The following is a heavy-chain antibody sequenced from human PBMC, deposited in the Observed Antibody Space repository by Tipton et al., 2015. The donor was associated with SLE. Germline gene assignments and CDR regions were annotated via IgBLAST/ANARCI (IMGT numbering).Heavy chain of an antibody. Sequence: LRLSCAVYGGSFSGYYWSWIRQPPGKGLEWIGEINHSGSTNYNPSRKSRVTITVDTSKNQFSLKLSSVTAADTAVYYCARETPGYCSSTSCYEYFQHWGQGTLVTVSS. J-gene: IGHJ1*01. D-gene: IGHD2-2*01. CDR2: INHSGST. CDR1: GGSFSGYY. CDR3: ARETPGYCSSTSCYEYFQH. V-gene: IGHV4-34*01.